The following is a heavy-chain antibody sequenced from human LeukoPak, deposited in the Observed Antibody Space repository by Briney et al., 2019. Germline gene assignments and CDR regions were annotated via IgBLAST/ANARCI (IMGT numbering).Heavy chain of an antibody. V-gene: IGHV3-74*01. Sequence: PGGSLRVSCAASGFIFSAYWMHWVRQAPGKGLVWVSRINSDGSSTNYADSVQGRFTISRDNAKNTLYLQMNSLRAEDTAVYYCTRDHYYYGSGPFDPWGQGTLVTVSS. J-gene: IGHJ5*02. D-gene: IGHD3-10*01. CDR2: INSDGSST. CDR1: GFIFSAYW. CDR3: TRDHYYYGSGPFDP.